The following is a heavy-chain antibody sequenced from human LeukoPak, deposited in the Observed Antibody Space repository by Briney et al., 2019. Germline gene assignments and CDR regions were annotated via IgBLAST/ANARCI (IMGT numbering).Heavy chain of an antibody. CDR2: IYHSGST. D-gene: IGHD3-22*01. CDR3: ARDTGPPIYDVNAFDI. CDR1: GGSISSGGYY. V-gene: IGHV4-30-2*01. J-gene: IGHJ3*02. Sequence: SQTLSLTCTVSGGSISSGGYYWSWIRQPPGKGLKWIGYIYHSGSTYYNPSLKSRVTTSVDRSKNQFSLKLSSVTAADTAVYYCARDTGPPIYDVNAFDIWGQGTMVTVSS.